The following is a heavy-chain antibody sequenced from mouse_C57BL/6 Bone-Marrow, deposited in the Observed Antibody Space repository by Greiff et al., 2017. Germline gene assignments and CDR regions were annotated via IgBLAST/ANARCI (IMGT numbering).Heavy chain of an antibody. D-gene: IGHD1-1*01. CDR3: ARGYYGSSYPQLGYFDV. CDR2: IDPSDSYT. CDR1: GYTFTSYW. J-gene: IGHJ1*03. Sequence: QVQLQQPGAELVRPGTSVTLSCKASGYTFTSYWMHWVKQRPGQGLEWIGVIDPSDSYTNYNQKFKGKATVTVDTSSSTAYMQLSNLTSEDSAVYYCARGYYGSSYPQLGYFDVWGKGTTVTVSS. V-gene: IGHV1-59*01.